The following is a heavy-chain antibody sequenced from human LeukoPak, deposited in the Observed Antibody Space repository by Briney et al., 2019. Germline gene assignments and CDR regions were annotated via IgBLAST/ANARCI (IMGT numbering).Heavy chain of an antibody. V-gene: IGHV4-34*01. CDR1: GGSFSGFH. Sequence: SETLSLTCAVYGGSFSGFHWSWIRQPPGKGLEWIGEINHSGGTNYNPSLKSRVTISVDTSKDQFSLKLSSVTAADTAVYYCARADYYDSSGYGGSWGQGTLVTVSS. CDR3: ARADYYDSSGYGGS. J-gene: IGHJ4*02. CDR2: INHSGGT. D-gene: IGHD3-22*01.